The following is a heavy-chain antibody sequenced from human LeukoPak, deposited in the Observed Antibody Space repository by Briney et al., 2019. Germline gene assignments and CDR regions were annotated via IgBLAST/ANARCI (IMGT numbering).Heavy chain of an antibody. CDR3: ARDYIFGWALDYHRAGGNAFDI. V-gene: IGHV3-7*01. J-gene: IGHJ3*02. Sequence: PGGSLRLSCAASGFTFSSYWMSWVRQAPGKGLEWVANIKQDGSEKYYVDSVKGRFTTSRDNAKNSLYLRMNSLRAEDTAVYYCARDYIFGWALDYHRAGGNAFDIWGQGTMVTVSS. CDR2: IKQDGSEK. D-gene: IGHD3-3*01. CDR1: GFTFSSYW.